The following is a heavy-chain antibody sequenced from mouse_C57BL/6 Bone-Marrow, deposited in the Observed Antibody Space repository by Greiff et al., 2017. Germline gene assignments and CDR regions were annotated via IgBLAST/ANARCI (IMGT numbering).Heavy chain of an antibody. CDR2: IYPGDGDT. V-gene: IGHV1-80*01. J-gene: IGHJ2*01. Sequence: QVQLQQSGAELVKPGASVKISCKASGYAFSSYWMNWVKQRPGKGLEWIGQIYPGDGDTNYNGKFKGKATLTADKSSSTAYMQLSRLTAEDSAVYFCAGGYYGSSSFDYWGQGTTLTVSS. CDR3: AGGYYGSSSFDY. D-gene: IGHD1-1*01. CDR1: GYAFSSYW.